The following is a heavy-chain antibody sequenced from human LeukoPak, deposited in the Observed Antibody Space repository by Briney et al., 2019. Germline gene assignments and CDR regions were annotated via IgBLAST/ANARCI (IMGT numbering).Heavy chain of an antibody. CDR3: ARRAMVRGVMNAFDI. CDR1: GFTFSDYY. J-gene: IGHJ3*02. CDR2: ISSSSSYT. V-gene: IGHV3-11*06. D-gene: IGHD3-10*01. Sequence: RGSLRLSCAASGFTFSDYYMSWIRQAPGKGLEWVSYISSSSSYTNYADSVKGRFTISRDNAKNSLYLQMNSLRAEDTAVYYCARRAMVRGVMNAFDIWGQGTMVTVSS.